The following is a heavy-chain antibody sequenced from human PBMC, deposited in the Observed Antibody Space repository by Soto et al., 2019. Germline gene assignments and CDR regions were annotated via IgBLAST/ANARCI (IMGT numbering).Heavy chain of an antibody. CDR2: TSYDGNQN. D-gene: IGHD2-15*01. V-gene: IGHV3-30*18. CDR1: GFTSSSFG. Sequence: VGSLRLSCAASGFTSSSFGMHWVRQAPGKGLEWVAATSYDGNQNFYADSVRGRFTISRDSSKNTVYLQMNSLRAEDMAVYYCAKGCYGDHRFDYWGQGTQVTVSS. CDR3: AKGCYGDHRFDY. J-gene: IGHJ4*01.